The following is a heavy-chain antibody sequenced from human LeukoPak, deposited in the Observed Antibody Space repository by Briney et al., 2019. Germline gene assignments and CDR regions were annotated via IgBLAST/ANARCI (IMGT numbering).Heavy chain of an antibody. J-gene: IGHJ4*02. D-gene: IGHD3-3*01. CDR2: IRYDGSNK. Sequence: PGGSLRLSCAASGFTFSSYGMHWVRQAPGKGLEWVAFIRYDGSNKYYADSVKGRFTISRDNSKNTLYLQMNSLRAEDTAVYYCAKSDDFWSGNYPPFDYWGQGTLVTVSS. CDR3: AKSDDFWSGNYPPFDY. CDR1: GFTFSSYG. V-gene: IGHV3-30*02.